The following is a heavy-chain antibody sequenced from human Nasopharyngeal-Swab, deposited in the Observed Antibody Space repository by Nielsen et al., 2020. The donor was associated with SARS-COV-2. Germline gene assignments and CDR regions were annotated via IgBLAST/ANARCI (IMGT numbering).Heavy chain of an antibody. D-gene: IGHD6-13*01. CDR2: IWYDGSNK. J-gene: IGHJ3*02. CDR1: GFTFSSYG. Sequence: GESLKISCAASGFTFSSYGMHWVRQAPGKGLEWVAVIWYDGSNKYCADSVKGRFTISRDNSKNTLYLQMNSLRAEDTAVYYCARVAAAADAFDIWGQGTMVTVSS. CDR3: ARVAAAADAFDI. V-gene: IGHV3-33*01.